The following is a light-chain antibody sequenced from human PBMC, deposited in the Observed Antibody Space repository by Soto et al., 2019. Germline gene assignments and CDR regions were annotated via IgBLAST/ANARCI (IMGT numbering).Light chain of an antibody. CDR2: GAS. Sequence: EIGVTEASSTPALFPGGRGSRSRRASQSVSSSYLAWYQQKPGQAPRLLIYGASSRATGIPDRFSGSGSGTDFTLTISRLEPVDFAVYYCQQYGSSPQTFGQGTKVDIK. CDR1: QSVSSSY. J-gene: IGKJ1*01. V-gene: IGKV3-20*01. CDR3: QQYGSSPQT.